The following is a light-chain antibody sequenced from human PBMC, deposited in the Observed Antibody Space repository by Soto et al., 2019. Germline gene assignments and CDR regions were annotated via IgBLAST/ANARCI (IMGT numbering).Light chain of an antibody. V-gene: IGLV1-40*01. J-gene: IGLJ1*01. CDR2: ANS. CDR3: QSYDSRLSAYV. CDR1: SSNIGAGYD. Sequence: QSVLAQPASVCGAPGQRFTISCTGSSSNIGAGYDVHWYQHLPGTAPKLLMYANSNRPSGVPDRFSGSKSGTSASLAITGLQAEDEADYYCQSYDSRLSAYVLGTGPQ.